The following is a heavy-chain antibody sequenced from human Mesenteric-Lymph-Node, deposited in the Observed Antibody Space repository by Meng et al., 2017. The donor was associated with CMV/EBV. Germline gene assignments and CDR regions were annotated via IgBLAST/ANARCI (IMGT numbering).Heavy chain of an antibody. Sequence: GESLKISCAASGFTFSSYSMNWVRQAPGKGLEWVSSISSSSSYIYYADSVKGRFTISRDNSKNSLYLQMNSLRAEDTALYYCAKGSRGAATGYFDYWGQGTLVTVSS. CDR1: GFTFSSYS. CDR2: ISSSSSYI. J-gene: IGHJ4*02. V-gene: IGHV3-21*04. D-gene: IGHD2-15*01. CDR3: AKGSRGAATGYFDY.